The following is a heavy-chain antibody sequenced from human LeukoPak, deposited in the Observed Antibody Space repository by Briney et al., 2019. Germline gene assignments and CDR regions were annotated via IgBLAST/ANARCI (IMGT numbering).Heavy chain of an antibody. D-gene: IGHD3-10*01. Sequence: PGGSLRLSCAASGFTFTTYAMSWVRQAPGKGLEWVSAISGGGGSTNYADSVKGRFTISRDNSDNTLSLQMNSLRAEDTALYFCARSKGNYYFDYWGQGTLVTVSS. CDR3: ARSKGNYYFDY. CDR1: GFTFTTYA. J-gene: IGHJ4*02. CDR2: ISGGGGST. V-gene: IGHV3-23*01.